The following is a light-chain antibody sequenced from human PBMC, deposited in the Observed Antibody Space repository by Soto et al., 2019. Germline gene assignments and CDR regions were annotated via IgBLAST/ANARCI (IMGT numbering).Light chain of an antibody. V-gene: IGKV1-33*01. J-gene: IGKJ4*01. Sequence: DIQMTQSPSSLSAPIGDRVTITCQASQDISNYLNWYQQIPGKAPKLLIYDASNLQTGVPSRFSGSGSGTDFTFTISSLQTQDTATYYCQQNDDLPLTFGGGTKVEIK. CDR3: QQNDDLPLT. CDR2: DAS. CDR1: QDISNY.